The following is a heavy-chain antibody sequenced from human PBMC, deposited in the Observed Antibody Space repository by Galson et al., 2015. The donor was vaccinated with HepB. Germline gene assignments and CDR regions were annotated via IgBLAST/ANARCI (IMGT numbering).Heavy chain of an antibody. CDR1: GYTFTSFD. J-gene: IGHJ4*02. CDR3: ASYLTRRHDDCGHDPFDY. D-gene: IGHD4/OR15-4a*01. V-gene: IGHV1-3*01. Sequence: VSCKASGYTFTSFDMHWVRQAPGHRLEWMGWINAGNGKTKYSQKFQGRDSITRDTPASAAYMELSSLRTEDTAVYYCASYLTRRHDDCGHDPFDYWGQGTLVTVSS. CDR2: INAGNGKT.